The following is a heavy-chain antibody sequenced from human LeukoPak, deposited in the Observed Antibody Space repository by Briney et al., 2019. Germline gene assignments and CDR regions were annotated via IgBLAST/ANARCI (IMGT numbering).Heavy chain of an antibody. CDR3: ARGRNLMVRGVIFVY. CDR2: MNPNSGNT. J-gene: IGHJ4*02. V-gene: IGHV1-8*01. D-gene: IGHD3-10*01. Sequence: ASVKVSCKASGYTFTSYDINWVRQATGQGVEWMGWMNPNSGNTGYAQKFQGRVTMTRNTSISTAYMELSSLRSEDTAVYYCARGRNLMVRGVIFVYWGQGTLVTVSS. CDR1: GYTFTSYD.